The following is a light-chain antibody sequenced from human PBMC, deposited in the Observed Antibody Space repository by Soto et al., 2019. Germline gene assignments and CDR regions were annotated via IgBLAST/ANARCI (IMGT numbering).Light chain of an antibody. CDR2: DAS. V-gene: IGKV1-5*01. CDR3: QEYNTYWT. CDR1: QTISNW. J-gene: IGKJ1*01. Sequence: DIQMTQSPSTLSASVGDRVTITCRASQTISNWLAWFQQKPGQAPWLQIYDASSLESGVPSRFSGSGSGTDFSLTISSLQPDDFASYYCQEYNTYWTFGQGTKVEIK.